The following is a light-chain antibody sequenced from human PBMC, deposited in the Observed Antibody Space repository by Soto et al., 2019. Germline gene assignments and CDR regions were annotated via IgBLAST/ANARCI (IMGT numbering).Light chain of an antibody. CDR1: QSISAW. CDR2: DAS. CDR3: QQYDTYLRT. J-gene: IGKJ1*01. Sequence: DIPMTQSPSTLSASVGDRVTITCWASQSISAWLAWYQQKPGKAPKLLIYDASNLVTGVPSRFSGSGSGTDFTLTISSLQPDDFATYYCQQYDTYLRTFGQGTKVDFK. V-gene: IGKV1-5*01.